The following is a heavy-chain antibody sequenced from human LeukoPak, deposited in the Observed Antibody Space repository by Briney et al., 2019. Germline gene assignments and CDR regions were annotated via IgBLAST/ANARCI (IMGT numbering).Heavy chain of an antibody. D-gene: IGHD5-18*01. V-gene: IGHV4-59*08. CDR2: IYYSGTT. J-gene: IGHJ4*02. CDR3: ARGTVDTVIDN. CDR1: GGFISSFY. Sequence: SETLSLTCTVSGGFISSFYCSWIRQPPGKGLEWIGYIYYSGTTNYNPSLKSRVTISSDTSKNQFSLRLNSVTAVDTAVYYCARGTVDTVIDNWGQGTLVTVSS.